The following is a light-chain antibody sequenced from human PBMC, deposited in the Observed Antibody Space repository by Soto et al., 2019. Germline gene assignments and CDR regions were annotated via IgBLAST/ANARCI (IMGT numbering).Light chain of an antibody. CDR1: SGDIGSYNR. J-gene: IGLJ2*01. Sequence: QSALTQPASVSGSPGQSITISCTGTSGDIGSYNRVSWYQQHPGKAPKLIIYEVTDRPSGVSNRFSGSKSGNTASLTISGLQAEDEAEYYCQVWDSSSDHVEFGGGTKLTVL. CDR2: EVT. CDR3: QVWDSSSDHVE. V-gene: IGLV2-14*01.